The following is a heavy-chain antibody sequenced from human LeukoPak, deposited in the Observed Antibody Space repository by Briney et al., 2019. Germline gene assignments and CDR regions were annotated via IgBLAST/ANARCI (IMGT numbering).Heavy chain of an antibody. D-gene: IGHD1-26*01. CDR1: GFTFSSYS. CDR2: ISSSSSYI. J-gene: IGHJ4*01. Sequence: PGGSLRLSCAASGFTFSSYSMNWDRQAPGKGLEWVLSISSSSSYIYYADSVKGRFTISRDNAKNSLYLQMNSLRAEDTAVYYCAREGGSYWVYWGQGTLVTVSS. CDR3: AREGGSYWVY. V-gene: IGHV3-21*01.